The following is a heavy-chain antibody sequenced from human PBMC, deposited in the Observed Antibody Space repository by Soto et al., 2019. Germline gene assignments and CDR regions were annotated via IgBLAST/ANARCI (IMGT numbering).Heavy chain of an antibody. V-gene: IGHV3-30-3*01. CDR3: ARQQLVRDGSFDY. CDR2: ISYDGSNK. Sequence: QVQLVESGGGVVQPGRSLRLSCAASGFTFSSYAMHWVRQAPGKGLEWVAVISYDGSNKYYADSVKGRFTISRDNSKNTLYLQMNSLRAEDTAVYYCARQQLVRDGSFDYWGQGTLVTVPS. D-gene: IGHD6-13*01. CDR1: GFTFSSYA. J-gene: IGHJ4*02.